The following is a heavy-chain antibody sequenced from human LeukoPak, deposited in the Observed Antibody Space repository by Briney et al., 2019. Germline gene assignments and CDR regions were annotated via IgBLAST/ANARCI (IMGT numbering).Heavy chain of an antibody. Sequence: ASVKVSCKASGYTFTGYYMHWVRQAPGQGLEWMGWINPNSGGTNYAQKFQGRVTMTRDTSISTAYMELSRLRSDDTAVYYCARLSGYSYGYDDYWGQGTLVTVSS. J-gene: IGHJ4*02. V-gene: IGHV1-2*02. CDR2: INPNSGGT. CDR3: ARLSGYSYGYDDY. D-gene: IGHD5-18*01. CDR1: GYTFTGYY.